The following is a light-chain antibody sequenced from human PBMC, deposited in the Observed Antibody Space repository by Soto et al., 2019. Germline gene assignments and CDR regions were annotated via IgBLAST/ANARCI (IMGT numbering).Light chain of an antibody. V-gene: IGLV1-47*01. CDR3: AAWDDSLSGL. J-gene: IGLJ2*01. Sequence: QAVVTQPPSASGTPGQRVTISCSGSSSNIGSNYVYWYQQLPGTAPKLLIYRNNQRPSGAPDRFSGSKSGTSASLAISGLRSEDEADYYCAAWDDSLSGLFGGGTKLTVL. CDR2: RNN. CDR1: SSNIGSNY.